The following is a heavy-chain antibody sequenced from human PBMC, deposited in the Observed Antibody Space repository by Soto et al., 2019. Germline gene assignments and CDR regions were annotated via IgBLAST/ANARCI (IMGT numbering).Heavy chain of an antibody. CDR1: GYTFTSYG. CDR3: ARGELELDNYYYYYGMDV. Sequence: ASVKVSCKASGYTFTSYGISWVLQAPGQGLEWMGWISAYNGNTNYAQKLQGRVTMTTDTSTSTAYMELRSLRSDDTAVYYCARGELELDNYYYYYGMDVWGQGTTVTVSS. V-gene: IGHV1-18*04. D-gene: IGHD1-7*01. CDR2: ISAYNGNT. J-gene: IGHJ6*02.